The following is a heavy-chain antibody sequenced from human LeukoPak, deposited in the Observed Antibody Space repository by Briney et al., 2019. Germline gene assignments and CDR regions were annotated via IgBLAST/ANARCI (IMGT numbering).Heavy chain of an antibody. J-gene: IGHJ4*02. CDR3: AKDEASRIAVAGFFDY. V-gene: IGHV3-30*02. Sequence: PGGSLGLSCAASGFTFSSYGMHWVRQAPGKGLEWVAFIRYDGSNKYYADSVKGRFTISRDNSKNTLYLQMNSLRAEDTAVYYCAKDEASRIAVAGFFDYWGQGTLVTVSS. CDR1: GFTFSSYG. D-gene: IGHD6-19*01. CDR2: IRYDGSNK.